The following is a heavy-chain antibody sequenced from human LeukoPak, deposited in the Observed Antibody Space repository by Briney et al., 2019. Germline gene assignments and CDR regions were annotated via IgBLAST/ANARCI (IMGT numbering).Heavy chain of an antibody. J-gene: IGHJ4*02. CDR1: GGSISSGSYY. CDR2: TYTSGST. V-gene: IGHV4-61*02. Sequence: SETLSLTCTVSGGSISSGSYYWSWIRQPAGKGLEWIGRTYTSGSTNYNPSLKSRVTISVDTSKNQFSLKLSSVTAADTAVYYCARTVVPAASFDYWGQGTLVTVSS. CDR3: ARTVVPAASFDY. D-gene: IGHD2-2*01.